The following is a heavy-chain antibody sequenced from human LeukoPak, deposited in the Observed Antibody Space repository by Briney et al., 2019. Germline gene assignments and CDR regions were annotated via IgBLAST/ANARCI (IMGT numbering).Heavy chain of an antibody. Sequence: PGGSLRLSCAASGFSFDDYAMYWVRQAPGKGLEWVSRIKTDGSITDYADFVKGRFTISRDNAKNTLYLQMNSLRAEDTAVYYCARVQMATTSFDYWGQGTLVTVSS. CDR1: GFSFDDYA. V-gene: IGHV3-74*01. J-gene: IGHJ4*02. D-gene: IGHD5-24*01. CDR3: ARVQMATTSFDY. CDR2: IKTDGSIT.